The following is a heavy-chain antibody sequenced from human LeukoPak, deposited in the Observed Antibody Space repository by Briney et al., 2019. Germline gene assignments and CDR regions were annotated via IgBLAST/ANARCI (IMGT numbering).Heavy chain of an antibody. CDR2: INPSGGST. V-gene: IGHV1-46*01. Sequence: GASVKVSCKXSGYTFTSYYMHWVRQAPGQGLEWMGIINPSGGSTSYAQKFQGGVTMTRDTSTSTVYMELSSLRSEDTAVYYCARAGGRPVDFDIWGQGTMVTVSS. D-gene: IGHD4-23*01. CDR1: GYTFTSYY. CDR3: ARAGGRPVDFDI. J-gene: IGHJ3*02.